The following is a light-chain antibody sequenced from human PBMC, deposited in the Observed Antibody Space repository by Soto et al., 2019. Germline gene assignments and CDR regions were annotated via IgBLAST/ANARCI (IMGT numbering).Light chain of an antibody. CDR1: NSNIGTKY. CDR3: AVWDDSLSGPWV. J-gene: IGLJ3*02. V-gene: IGLV1-47*02. CDR2: STN. Sequence: QPVLTQPPSASGTPGQRVTISCSGSNSNIGTKYVYWYQQLPGTAPKLLIYSTNQRPSGVPDRFSASKSGTSASLAISGLRSEDEGDYYCAVWDDSLSGPWVFGGGTKLTVL.